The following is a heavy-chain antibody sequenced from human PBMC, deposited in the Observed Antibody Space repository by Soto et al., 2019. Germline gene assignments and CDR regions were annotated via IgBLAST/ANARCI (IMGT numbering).Heavy chain of an antibody. Sequence: GSLRLSCAASGFTFSNAWMSWVRQAPGKGLEWVGRIKSKTDGGTTDYAAPVKGRFTISRDDSKNTLYLQMNSLKTEDTAVYYCAKLDLVVVATEYWGQGTLVTVSS. CDR3: AKLDLVVVATEY. J-gene: IGHJ4*02. CDR2: IKSKTDGGTT. D-gene: IGHD2-15*01. V-gene: IGHV3-15*01. CDR1: GFTFSNAW.